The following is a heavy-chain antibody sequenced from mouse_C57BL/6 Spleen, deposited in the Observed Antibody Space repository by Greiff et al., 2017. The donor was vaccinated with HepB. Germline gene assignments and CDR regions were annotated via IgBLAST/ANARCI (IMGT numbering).Heavy chain of an antibody. V-gene: IGHV1-78*01. CDR1: GYTFTDHT. J-gene: IGHJ4*01. Sequence: VQLQQSDAELVKPGASVKISCKVSGYTFTDHTIHWMKQRPEQGLEWIGYIYPRDGSTEYNEKFKGKATLTADKSSSTAYMQLNSLTSEDSAVYFCARGGGSSYDYYAMDYWGQGTSVTVSS. CDR2: IYPRDGST. D-gene: IGHD1-1*01. CDR3: ARGGGSSYDYYAMDY.